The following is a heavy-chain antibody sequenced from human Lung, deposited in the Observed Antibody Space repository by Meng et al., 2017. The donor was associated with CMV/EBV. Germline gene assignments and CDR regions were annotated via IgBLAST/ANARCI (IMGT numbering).Heavy chain of an antibody. D-gene: IGHD2-2*01. V-gene: IGHV3-30*02. CDR1: GFSFGIYG. CDR3: AKVSAGNCATASCPPAS. Sequence: GESLKISCAASGFSFGIYGMDWVRQAPGKGLEWVAYIHHAGGYKQYADSVMGRFTISRDNSKNTLSLQMNSLRGEDTALYFCAKVSAGNCATASCPPASWGQGTLVTVSS. J-gene: IGHJ5*02. CDR2: IHHAGGYK.